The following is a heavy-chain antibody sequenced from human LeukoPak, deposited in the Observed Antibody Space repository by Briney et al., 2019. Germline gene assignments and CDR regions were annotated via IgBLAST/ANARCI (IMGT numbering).Heavy chain of an antibody. CDR2: IYSSGST. Sequence: PSETLSLTCTVSGGSISSYYWSWIRQPPGKGLEWIGYIYSSGSTNYNPSLKSRVTISVDTSKNQFSLRLTSVTAADTAVHYCARGSYGDYWGQGTLVTVSS. J-gene: IGHJ4*02. CDR3: ARGSYGDY. D-gene: IGHD5-18*01. CDR1: GGSISSYY. V-gene: IGHV4-59*01.